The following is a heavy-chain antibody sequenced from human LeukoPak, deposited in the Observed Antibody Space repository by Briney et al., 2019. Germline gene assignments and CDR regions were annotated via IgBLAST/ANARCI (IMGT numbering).Heavy chain of an antibody. CDR3: ASLQLWSGEDVYGMDV. CDR2: ISAYNGNT. V-gene: IGHV1-18*01. Sequence: ASVTVSYKASGYTFTSYGISWVRQAPGQGLAWMGWISAYNGNTNYAQNLQGRVTMTTDTSTITAYMELRSLRSDDTAVYYCASLQLWSGEDVYGMDVWGQGTTVTVSS. CDR1: GYTFTSYG. J-gene: IGHJ6*02. D-gene: IGHD5-18*01.